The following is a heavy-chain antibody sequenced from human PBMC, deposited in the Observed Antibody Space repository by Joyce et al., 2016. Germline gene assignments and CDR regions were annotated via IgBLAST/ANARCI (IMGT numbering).Heavy chain of an antibody. V-gene: IGHV1-69*01. D-gene: IGHD3-3*01. J-gene: IGHJ4*02. CDR1: GDIFNAYG. CDR3: ARGRGDDFWSGYYGSIDY. CDR2: IVPMSATT. Sequence: QVQLEQSGAEVKKPGSSVKVSCKTSGDIFNAYGINWVRQAPGQGLEWLGGIVPMSATTDYAQKFRGILTISAHEPTSTVYMELSSLRSDDTGTYYCARGRGDDFWSGYYGSIDYWGQGTLVSVSS.